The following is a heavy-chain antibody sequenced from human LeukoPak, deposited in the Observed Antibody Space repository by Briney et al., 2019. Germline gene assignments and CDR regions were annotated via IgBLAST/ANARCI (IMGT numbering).Heavy chain of an antibody. CDR3: ARVAHGAFDI. V-gene: IGHV3-21*01. CDR1: GFTFSSYS. Sequence: GGSLRLSCAASGFTFSSYSMNWVRQAPGKGLEWVSSISSSSYIYYADTVKGRFTISRDNAKNSLYLQMNSLRAEDTAVYYCARVAHGAFDIWGQGTMVTVSS. CDR2: ISSSSYI. D-gene: IGHD5-12*01. J-gene: IGHJ3*02.